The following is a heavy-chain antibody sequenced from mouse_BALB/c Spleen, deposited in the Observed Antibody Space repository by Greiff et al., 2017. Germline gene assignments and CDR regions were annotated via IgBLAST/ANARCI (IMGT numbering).Heavy chain of an antibody. J-gene: IGHJ4*01. D-gene: IGHD2-10*01. CDR1: GYTFSSYW. CDR2: ILPGSGST. Sequence: QVQLKQSGAELMKPGASVKISCKATGYTFSSYWIEWVKQRPGHGLEWIGEILPGSGSTNYNEKFKGKATFTADTSSNTAYMQLSSLTSEDSAVYYCARPSYYGNLYYAMDYWGQGTSVTVSS. V-gene: IGHV1-9*01. CDR3: ARPSYYGNLYYAMDY.